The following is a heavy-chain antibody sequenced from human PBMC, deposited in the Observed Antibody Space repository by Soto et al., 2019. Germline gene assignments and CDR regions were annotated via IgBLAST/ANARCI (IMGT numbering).Heavy chain of an antibody. J-gene: IGHJ4*02. CDR3: ARQITMIVVDLGGALDY. Sequence: SETLSLTCTVSGGSISSSSYYWGWIRQPPGKGLEWIGSIYYSGSTYYNPSLKSRVTISVDTSKNQFSLKLSFVTAADTAVYYCARQITMIVVDLGGALDYWGQGTLVTVSS. D-gene: IGHD3-22*01. V-gene: IGHV4-39*01. CDR1: GGSISSSSYY. CDR2: IYYSGST.